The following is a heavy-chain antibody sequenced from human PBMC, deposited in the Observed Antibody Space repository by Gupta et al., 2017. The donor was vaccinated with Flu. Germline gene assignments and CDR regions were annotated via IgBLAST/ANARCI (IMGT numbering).Heavy chain of an antibody. CDR1: GGSISSYY. D-gene: IGHD1-26*01. J-gene: IGHJ6*02. CDR2: IYYSGST. CDR3: ARDRGSYLNYFYNYGMDV. V-gene: IGHV4-59*01. Sequence: QVQLQASGPGLVKPSETLSLTCNVSGGSISSYYWSWIRQPPGKGLEWIGYIYYSGSTYYNPSLKSRVTISIDTSKNQFSLKLSSVTAADTAVYYCARDRGSYLNYFYNYGMDVWGQGTTVTVSS.